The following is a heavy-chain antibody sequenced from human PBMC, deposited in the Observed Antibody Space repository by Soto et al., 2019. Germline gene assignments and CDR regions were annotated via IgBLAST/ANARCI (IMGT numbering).Heavy chain of an antibody. D-gene: IGHD2-2*01. CDR2: IYWNGIE. CDR1: GFSLTTSGVG. Sequence: QITLKESGPTLVKPTQTLTLTCTFSGFSLTTSGVGVTWIRQPPGKALEWLGLIYWNGIERYSASLKSRLSLTKDTSKDQVVLTMTDVGPVDTATYYCAHTRVPDTLDYWGPGTRVTVSS. CDR3: AHTRVPDTLDY. V-gene: IGHV2-5*01. J-gene: IGHJ4*02.